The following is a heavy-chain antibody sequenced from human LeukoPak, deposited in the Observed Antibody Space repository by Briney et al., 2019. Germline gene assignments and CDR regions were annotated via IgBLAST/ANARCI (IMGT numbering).Heavy chain of an antibody. CDR1: GFTFSSYS. J-gene: IGHJ3*02. V-gene: IGHV3-21*01. CDR2: ISSSSSYI. CDR3: ARDTHFYGSGSPAFDI. Sequence: GGSLRLSCAASGFTFSSYSMNWVRQAPGKGLEWVSSISSSSSYIYYADSVKGRFTISRDNAKNSLYLQMNSLRAEDTAVYYCARDTHFYGSGSPAFDIWGQGTMVTVSS. D-gene: IGHD3-10*01.